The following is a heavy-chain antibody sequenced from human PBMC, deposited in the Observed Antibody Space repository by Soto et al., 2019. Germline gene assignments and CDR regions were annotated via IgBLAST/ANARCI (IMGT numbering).Heavy chain of an antibody. Sequence: SETLSLTCTVSSGSISTYYWSWIRQPPGKGLEWIGYIYYTGSTNYNPSLKTRVAISMDTSKNQFSLNLSSVTDAETAVYYCAGAPNWAYFDFLGMXTLGTV. CDR2: IYYTGST. CDR3: AGAPNWAYFDF. J-gene: IGHJ4*02. V-gene: IGHV4-59*01. CDR1: SGSISTYY. D-gene: IGHD7-27*01.